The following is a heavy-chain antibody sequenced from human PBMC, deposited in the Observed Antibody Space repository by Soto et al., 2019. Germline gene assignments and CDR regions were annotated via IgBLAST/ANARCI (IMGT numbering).Heavy chain of an antibody. J-gene: IGHJ5*02. Sequence: QVQLQESGPGLVKPSGTLSLTCAVSGGSISSSNWWSWVRQPPGKGLEWIGEIYHSGSTNYNPSLKGRVAISVDKSKSQFSLKLSSVTAADTAVYYCAGDYMVRGVMRWFDPWGQGTLVTVSS. CDR2: IYHSGST. CDR1: GGSISSSNW. D-gene: IGHD3-10*01. CDR3: AGDYMVRGVMRWFDP. V-gene: IGHV4-4*02.